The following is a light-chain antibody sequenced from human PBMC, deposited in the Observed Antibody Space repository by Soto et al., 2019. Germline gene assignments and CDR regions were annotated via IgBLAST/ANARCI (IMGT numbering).Light chain of an antibody. V-gene: IGLV4-60*02. CDR1: SGHSTNI. CDR2: LQGSGNY. J-gene: IGLJ3*02. Sequence: QSVLTQSSSASASLGSSVKLTCTLSSGHSTNIIAWHQQQPGKAPRYLMKLQGSGNYNKGSGVPDRFSGSSSGADRYLTISNLQFEDEADYYCETWDSYTRVFGGGTTLTVL. CDR3: ETWDSYTRV.